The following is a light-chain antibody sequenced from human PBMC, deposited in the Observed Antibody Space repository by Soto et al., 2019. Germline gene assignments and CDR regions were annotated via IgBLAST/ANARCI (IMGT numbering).Light chain of an antibody. J-gene: IGKJ2*03. Sequence: DIQMTQSPSTLSASVGDRVNITCRASQSISTWLAWYQQRPGKAPKLLIYKASTLQSGVPSRFSGSGSGADFTLTISSLQPDDFGTYYCPQYTSYYSFGQGTKLEIK. V-gene: IGKV1-5*03. CDR3: PQYTSYYS. CDR2: KAS. CDR1: QSISTW.